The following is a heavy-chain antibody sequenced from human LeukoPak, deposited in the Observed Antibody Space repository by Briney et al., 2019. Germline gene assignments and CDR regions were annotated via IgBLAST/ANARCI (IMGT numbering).Heavy chain of an antibody. V-gene: IGHV1-69*05. CDR1: GDTFSNHP. CDR2: IIPSFRTT. CDR3: ARFDQVSETAGGY. J-gene: IGHJ4*02. Sequence: ASVTVSCKASGDTFSNHPISWVRQAPGQGLEWMGGIIPSFRTTNYAQKFQGRVTISTDKSTSTAYMELSRLISDDTAVYYCARFDQVSETAGGYWGQGTLVTVSS. D-gene: IGHD5/OR15-5a*01.